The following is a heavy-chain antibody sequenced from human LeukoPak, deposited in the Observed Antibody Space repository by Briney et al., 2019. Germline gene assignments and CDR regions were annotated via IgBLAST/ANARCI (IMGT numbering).Heavy chain of an antibody. V-gene: IGHV4-59*12. CDR3: ARDLIHRVGWYFDL. Sequence: SETLSLTCTVSGGSISSYYWSWIRQPPGKGLEWIGYIYYSGSTNYNPSLMSRVTISVDKSKNQFSLKLSSVTAADTAVYYCARDLIHRVGWYFDLWGRGTLVTVSS. D-gene: IGHD2-2*01. J-gene: IGHJ2*01. CDR1: GGSISSYY. CDR2: IYYSGST.